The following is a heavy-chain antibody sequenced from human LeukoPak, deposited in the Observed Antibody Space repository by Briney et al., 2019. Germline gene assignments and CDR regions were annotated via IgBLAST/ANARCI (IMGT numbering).Heavy chain of an antibody. V-gene: IGHV3-7*01. J-gene: IGHJ4*02. D-gene: IGHD5-18*01. CDR1: GFTFSSYW. Sequence: PGGSLRLSCAASGFTFSSYWMSWVRQAPGKGLEWVANRKQDGSEKYYVDSVKGRFTISRDNAKNSLYLQMNSMRAEDTAVYYCARDLDSYGYSDWGQGTLVTVSS. CDR2: RKQDGSEK. CDR3: ARDLDSYGYSD.